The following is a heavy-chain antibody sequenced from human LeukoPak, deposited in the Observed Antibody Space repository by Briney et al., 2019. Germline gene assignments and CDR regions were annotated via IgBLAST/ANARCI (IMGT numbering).Heavy chain of an antibody. V-gene: IGHV4-4*02. Sequence: PSETLSLTCGVSGGSISNTNWCSWVRQPPGQRLEWIGEISLTGLTHYNPSLESRVTVSLDKSKNQLSLNLTSVTAADTAVYYCSRENGAFSPFGYWGQGTLVTVLS. CDR2: ISLTGLT. D-gene: IGHD2-8*01. CDR3: SRENGAFSPFGY. CDR1: GGSISNTNW. J-gene: IGHJ4*02.